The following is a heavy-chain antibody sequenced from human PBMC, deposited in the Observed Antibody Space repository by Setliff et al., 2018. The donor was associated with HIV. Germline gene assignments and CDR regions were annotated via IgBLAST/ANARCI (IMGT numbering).Heavy chain of an antibody. CDR1: GYTFTSYY. V-gene: IGHV1-46*01. CDR3: ATLEGPYAFDI. J-gene: IGHJ3*02. CDR2: INPSGGST. Sequence: ASVKVSCKASGYTFTSYYMHWVRQAPGQGLEWMGIINPSGGSTSYAQKFQGRVTMTRDTSTSTVYMELSSLRSEDTAVYYCATLEGPYAFDIWGQGTMVTVSS.